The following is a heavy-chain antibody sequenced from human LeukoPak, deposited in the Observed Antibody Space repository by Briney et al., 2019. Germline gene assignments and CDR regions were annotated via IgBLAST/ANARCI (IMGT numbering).Heavy chain of an antibody. V-gene: IGHV3-66*01. J-gene: IGHJ4*02. Sequence: GGSLRLSCAASGFTVSSNYMSWVRQAPGKGLEWVSVIYSGGSTYYADSVKGRFTISRDNSKNTLYLQMNSLRAEDTAVYYCARLDYDILTGYYDYWGQGTLVTVSS. CDR2: IYSGGST. CDR3: ARLDYDILTGYYDY. D-gene: IGHD3-9*01. CDR1: GFTVSSNY.